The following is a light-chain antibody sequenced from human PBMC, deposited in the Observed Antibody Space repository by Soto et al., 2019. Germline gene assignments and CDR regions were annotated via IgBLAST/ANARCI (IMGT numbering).Light chain of an antibody. J-gene: IGLJ2*01. V-gene: IGLV2-23*01. CDR3: CSYAGSSTPDVV. CDR1: SSDVGSYKL. Sequence: QSALTQPASVSGSPGKSITISCTGTSSDVGSYKLVSWYQQHPGKAPKLMIYEGSKRPSGVSNRFSGSKSGNTASLTISGLQAEDEADYYCCSYAGSSTPDVVFGGGTKLIVL. CDR2: EGS.